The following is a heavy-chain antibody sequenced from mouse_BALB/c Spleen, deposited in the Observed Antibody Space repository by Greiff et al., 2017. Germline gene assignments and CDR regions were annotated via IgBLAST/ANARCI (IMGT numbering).Heavy chain of an antibody. V-gene: IGHV5-9-4*01. J-gene: IGHJ2*01. CDR2: ISSGGSYT. CDR3: ARDQGNYYFDY. Sequence: EVMLVESGGGLVKPGGSLKLSCAASGFTFSSYAMSWVRQSPEKRLEWVAEISSGGSYTYYPDTVTGRFTISRDNAKNTLYLEMSSLRSEDTAMYYCARDQGNYYFDYWGQVTTLTVSS. CDR1: GFTFSSYA. D-gene: IGHD2-1*01.